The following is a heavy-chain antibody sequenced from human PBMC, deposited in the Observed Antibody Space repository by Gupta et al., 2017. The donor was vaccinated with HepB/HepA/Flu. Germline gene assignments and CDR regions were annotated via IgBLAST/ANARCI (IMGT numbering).Heavy chain of an antibody. V-gene: IGHV4-4*02. J-gene: IGHJ4*02. CDR3: STRWPLDY. CDR1: GDSIRSGNW. CDR2: INHSGTT. D-gene: IGHD2-15*01. Sequence: QVHLQESGPGLVKPSGTLSLTCAVSGDSIRSGNWWTWVRQAPGKGLEWIGEINHSGTTTYNPSLKSRVTMSVDTSTNHFSLKVTSVTAADTAMYYCSTRWPLDYWGQGARVTVS.